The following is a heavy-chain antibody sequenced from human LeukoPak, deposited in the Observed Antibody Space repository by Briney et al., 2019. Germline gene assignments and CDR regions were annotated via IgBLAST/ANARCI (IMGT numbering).Heavy chain of an antibody. V-gene: IGHV3-53*01. CDR2: IYSGGST. CDR3: ARDLGLGAFDI. J-gene: IGHJ3*02. D-gene: IGHD5-12*01. Sequence: GGSLRLSCAASGFTVSSNYMSCVRQAPGKGLEWVSVIYSGGSTYYADSVKGRFTISRDNSKNTLYLQMNSLRAEDTAVYYCARDLGLGAFDIWGQGTMVTVSS. CDR1: GFTVSSNY.